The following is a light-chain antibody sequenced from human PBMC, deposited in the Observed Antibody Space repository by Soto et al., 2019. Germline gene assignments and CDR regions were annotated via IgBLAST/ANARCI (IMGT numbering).Light chain of an antibody. CDR2: EVT. CDR1: SNDVGGYDY. Sequence: QSALTQPASVSGSPGQSITISCSGTSNDVGGYDYVSWYQQHPGKAPKLVIYEVTNRPSGVSNRFSGSKSGNTASLTISGLQAEDEADYYCSSYTSSTTLVVFGGGTKLTVL. V-gene: IGLV2-14*01. CDR3: SSYTSSTTLVV. J-gene: IGLJ2*01.